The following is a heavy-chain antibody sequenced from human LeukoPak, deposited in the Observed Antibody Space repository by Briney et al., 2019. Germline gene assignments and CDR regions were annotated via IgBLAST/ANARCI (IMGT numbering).Heavy chain of an antibody. J-gene: IGHJ4*02. V-gene: IGHV3-23*01. Sequence: PGGSLRLSCAASVFTFSTYNMNWVRQAPGKGLEWVSAISGSGGSTYYADSVKGRFTISRDNSKNTLYLQMNSLRAEDTAVYYCAKERYSNYIDYWGQGTLVTASS. D-gene: IGHD4-11*01. CDR2: ISGSGGST. CDR3: AKERYSNYIDY. CDR1: VFTFSTYN.